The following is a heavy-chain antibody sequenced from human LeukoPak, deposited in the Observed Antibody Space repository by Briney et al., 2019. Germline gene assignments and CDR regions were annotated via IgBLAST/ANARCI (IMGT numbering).Heavy chain of an antibody. CDR3: ARARLRGVVIINAFDI. CDR1: GGSVSGYY. D-gene: IGHD3-3*01. V-gene: IGHV4-34*01. J-gene: IGHJ3*02. Sequence: SETLSLTCAVYGGSVSGYYWSWIRQPPGKGLEWIGEINHSGSTNYNPSIKSRVTISVDTSKNQFSLKLSSVTAADTAVYYCARARLRGVVIINAFDIWGQGTMVTVSS. CDR2: INHSGST.